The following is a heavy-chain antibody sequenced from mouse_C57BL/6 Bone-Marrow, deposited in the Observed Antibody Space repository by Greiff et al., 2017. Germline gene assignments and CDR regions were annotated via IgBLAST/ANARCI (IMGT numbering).Heavy chain of an antibody. D-gene: IGHD1-2*01. Sequence: DVQLVESGAGLVKPGGSLKLSCAASGFTFSSYAMSWVRPTPEKRLEWVAYISSGGDYIYYADTVKGRFTISSANARNTLYLQMSCLKSENTAMYYCTRDARTTARRRFAYWGQGTLVTVSA. CDR2: ISSGGDYI. CDR3: TRDARTTARRRFAY. V-gene: IGHV5-9-1*02. CDR1: GFTFSSYA. J-gene: IGHJ3*01.